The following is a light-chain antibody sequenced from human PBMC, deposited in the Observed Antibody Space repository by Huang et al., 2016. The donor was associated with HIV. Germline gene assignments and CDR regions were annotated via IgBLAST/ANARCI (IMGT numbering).Light chain of an antibody. J-gene: IGKJ5*01. CDR2: DAS. CDR3: QQRYNWPPIT. V-gene: IGKV3-11*01. CDR1: QSVTTD. Sequence: EVVLTQSPATLSLSPGERATLSCRASQSVTTDLAWYQQKPGQAPRLLIFDASNRATGIPARFSGNGSGTDFTLTISSLEPEDFAVYYCQQRYNWPPITFGQGTRLEIK.